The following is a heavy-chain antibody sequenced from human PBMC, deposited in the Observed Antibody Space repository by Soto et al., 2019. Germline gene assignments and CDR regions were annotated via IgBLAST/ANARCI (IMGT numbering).Heavy chain of an antibody. Sequence: QVQLQESGPGLVKPSQTLSLTCTVSGGSISSGGYYWSWIRQHPGKGLEWIGYIYYSGSTYYNPSLRRPVTISVDTSKNQFSLKLSSVTASDTAVYYCAREGYCSGGSCCSRWFDPWGQGTLVTGSS. CDR3: AREGYCSGGSCCSRWFDP. J-gene: IGHJ5*02. CDR2: IYYSGST. CDR1: GGSISSGGYY. V-gene: IGHV4-31*01. D-gene: IGHD2-15*01.